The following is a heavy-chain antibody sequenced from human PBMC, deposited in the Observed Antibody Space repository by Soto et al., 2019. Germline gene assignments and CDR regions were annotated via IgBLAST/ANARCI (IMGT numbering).Heavy chain of an antibody. D-gene: IGHD5-18*01. CDR2: ISGSGGST. Sequence: GGSLRLSCAASGFTFSSYAMSWVRQAPGKGLEWVSAISGSGGSTYYAASVKGRFTISRDNSKTALYLQMNSLRAEDTDVYYCAKGKRGYSYGRGGDWGQGTLVTVSS. CDR1: GFTFSSYA. J-gene: IGHJ4*01. V-gene: IGHV3-23*01. CDR3: AKGKRGYSYGRGGD.